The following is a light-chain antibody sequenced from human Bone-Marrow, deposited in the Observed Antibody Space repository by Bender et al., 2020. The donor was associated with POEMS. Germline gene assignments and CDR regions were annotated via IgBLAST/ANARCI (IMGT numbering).Light chain of an antibody. J-gene: IGLJ3*02. CDR3: CSYTSGRTWV. CDR1: SSDVGGYNL. CDR2: EGS. V-gene: IGLV2-23*01. Sequence: QSALTQPASVSGSPGQSITISCTGSSSDVGGYNLVSWYQHHPGKAPKLMIYEGSRRPSGVSNRFSAYKSGNTASLTISGLQAEDEADYYCCSYTSGRTWVFGGGTKLTVL.